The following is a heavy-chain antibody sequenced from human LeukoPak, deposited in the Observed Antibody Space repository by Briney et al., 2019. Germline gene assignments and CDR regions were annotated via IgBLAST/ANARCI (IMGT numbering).Heavy chain of an antibody. CDR1: GFTFSSYW. CDR2: INTDGSST. Sequence: GGSLRLPCAASGFTFSSYWMHWVRQAPGKGLVWVSRINTDGSSTSYADSVKGRFTISRDNAKNTLYLQMNSLRAEDTAVYYCARDEFGYCSSTSCSPYNWFDPWGQGTLVTVSS. D-gene: IGHD2-2*01. V-gene: IGHV3-74*01. CDR3: ARDEFGYCSSTSCSPYNWFDP. J-gene: IGHJ5*02.